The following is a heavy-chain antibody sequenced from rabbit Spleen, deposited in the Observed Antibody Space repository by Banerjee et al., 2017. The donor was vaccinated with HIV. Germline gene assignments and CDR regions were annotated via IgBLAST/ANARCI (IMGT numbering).Heavy chain of an antibody. CDR1: GLDFSSSYW. Sequence: QEQLVEYGGDLVQPEGSLTLTCKASGLDFSSSYWICWVRQAPGKGLEWIACIYAGSSGSSYYASWAKGRFTISKTSSTTVTLQMTSLTAADTATYFCARDSGSSFSSYGMDLWGQGTLVTVS. CDR3: ARDSGSSFSSYGMDL. V-gene: IGHV1S45*01. J-gene: IGHJ6*01. D-gene: IGHD8-1*01. CDR2: IYAGSSGSS.